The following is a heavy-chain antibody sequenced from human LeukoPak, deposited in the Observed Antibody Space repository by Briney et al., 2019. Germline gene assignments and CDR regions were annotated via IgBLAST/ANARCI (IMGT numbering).Heavy chain of an antibody. D-gene: IGHD3-10*01. V-gene: IGHV4-61*09. Sequence: SETLSLTCTVSGASINSSPYYWTWIRQPAGKGLEWIGHIFTTGPGSYNPSLRSRVTISRDTSKNEFSLSLNSVTAADTAIYYCARESGIYGSGNYYDHYWGQGTLVTVSS. J-gene: IGHJ4*02. CDR1: GASINSSPYY. CDR2: IFTTGPG. CDR3: ARESGIYGSGNYYDHY.